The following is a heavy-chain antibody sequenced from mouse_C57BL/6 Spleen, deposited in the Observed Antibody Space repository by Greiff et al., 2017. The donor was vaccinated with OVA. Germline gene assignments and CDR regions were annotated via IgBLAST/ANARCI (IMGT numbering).Heavy chain of an antibody. Sequence: GGGLVQPKGSLKLSCAASGFSFNTYAMNWVRQAPGKGLEWVARIRSKSNNYATYYADSVKDRFTISRDDSESMLYLQMNNLKTEDTAMYYCVRPDYYGSSGFAYWGQGTLVTVSA. D-gene: IGHD1-1*01. CDR3: VRPDYYGSSGFAY. CDR2: IRSKSNNYAT. CDR1: GFSFNTYA. J-gene: IGHJ3*01. V-gene: IGHV10-1*01.